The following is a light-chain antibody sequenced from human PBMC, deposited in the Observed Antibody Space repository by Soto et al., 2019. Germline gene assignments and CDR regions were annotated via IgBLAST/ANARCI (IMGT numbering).Light chain of an antibody. Sequence: IQLTQSPYSMTASVGDRVTINRLASQGIRNDLGWYQQKPGKAPNLLIYAASTLQSGVPSRFSGGGSGTAFTLTISSLQPEDLATYYCQHYNSYSEAFGQGTKVDIK. CDR1: QGIRND. CDR3: QHYNSYSEA. CDR2: AAS. J-gene: IGKJ1*01. V-gene: IGKV1-17*01.